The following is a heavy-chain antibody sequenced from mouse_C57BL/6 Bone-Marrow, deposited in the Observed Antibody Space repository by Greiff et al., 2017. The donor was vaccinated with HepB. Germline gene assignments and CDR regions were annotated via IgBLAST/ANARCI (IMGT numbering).Heavy chain of an antibody. CDR3: ARIYYDYDNAY. V-gene: IGHV5-12*01. CDR2: ISNGGGST. Sequence: EVKVVESGGGLVQPGGSLKLSCAASGFTFSDYYMYWVRQTPEKRLEWVAYISNGGGSTYYPDTVKGRFTISRDNAKNTLYLQMSRLKSEDTAMYYCARIYYDYDNAYWGQGTLVTVSA. CDR1: GFTFSDYY. D-gene: IGHD2-4*01. J-gene: IGHJ3*01.